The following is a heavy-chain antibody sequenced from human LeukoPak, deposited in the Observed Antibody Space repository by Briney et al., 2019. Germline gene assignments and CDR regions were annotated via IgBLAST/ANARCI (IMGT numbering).Heavy chain of an antibody. CDR3: ARPWFGERWFDP. V-gene: IGHV1-69*13. D-gene: IGHD3-10*01. CDR2: IIPIFGTA. J-gene: IGHJ5*02. Sequence: GASVKVSCKASGGTFSSYAISWVRQAPGQGLEWMGGIIPIFGTANYAQKFQGRVTITADESTSTAYVELSSLRSEDTAVYYCARPWFGERWFDPWGQGTLVTVSS. CDR1: GGTFSSYA.